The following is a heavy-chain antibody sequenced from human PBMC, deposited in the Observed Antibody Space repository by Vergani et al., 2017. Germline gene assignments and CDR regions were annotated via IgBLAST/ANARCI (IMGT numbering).Heavy chain of an antibody. Sequence: VQLVESGGGVVQPGRSLRLSCAASGFTFSSYSMNWVRQAPGKGLEWVSSISSSSSYIYYADSVKGRFTISRDNAKNSLYLQMNSLRAEDTAVYYCARDWRAAMVRELYFDYWGQGTLVTVSS. CDR2: ISSSSSYI. J-gene: IGHJ4*02. CDR1: GFTFSSYS. D-gene: IGHD5-18*01. CDR3: ARDWRAAMVRELYFDY. V-gene: IGHV3-21*01.